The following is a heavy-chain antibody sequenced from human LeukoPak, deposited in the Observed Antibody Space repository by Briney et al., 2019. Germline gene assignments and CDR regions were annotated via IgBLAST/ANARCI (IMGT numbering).Heavy chain of an antibody. CDR3: AKGGVVVVAATQSDY. CDR1: GFAFGSEA. D-gene: IGHD2-15*01. CDR2: ISPGGGTT. V-gene: IGHV3-23*01. Sequence: GGSLRLSCAVSGFAFGSEAMSWVRQSPARGLEWVASISPGGGTTYYADYVKGRFTISRDNSKNTLYLQMNSLRAEDTAVYYCAKGGVVVVAATQSDYWGQGTLVTVSS. J-gene: IGHJ4*02.